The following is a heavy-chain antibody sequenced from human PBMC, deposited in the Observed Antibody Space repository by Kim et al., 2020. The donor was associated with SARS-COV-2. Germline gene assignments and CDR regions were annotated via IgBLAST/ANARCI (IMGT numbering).Heavy chain of an antibody. V-gene: IGHV4-59*01. Sequence: SETLSLTCTVSGGSISSYYWSWIRQPPGKGLEWIGYIYYSGSTNYNPSLKSRVTISVDTSKNQFSLKLSSVTAADTAVYYCARDTAMVYSFLPSYYYYGMDVWGQGTTVTVSS. CDR2: IYYSGST. CDR1: GGSISSYY. D-gene: IGHD5-18*01. CDR3: ARDTAMVYSFLPSYYYYGMDV. J-gene: IGHJ6*02.